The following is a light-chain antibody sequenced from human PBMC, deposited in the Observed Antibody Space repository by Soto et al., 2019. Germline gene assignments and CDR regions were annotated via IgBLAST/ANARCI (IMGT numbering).Light chain of an antibody. CDR1: QDIRSW. Sequence: DIQMTQSPSSVSASVGDRVTITCRASQDIRSWLGWYQQKPGKAPKVLIYAASSLQSGVPSRFSGSGSGTDFTLTISSLQPEDFATCYCQQAYSFPLTIGGGTRVEIK. J-gene: IGKJ4*01. CDR3: QQAYSFPLT. CDR2: AAS. V-gene: IGKV1-12*01.